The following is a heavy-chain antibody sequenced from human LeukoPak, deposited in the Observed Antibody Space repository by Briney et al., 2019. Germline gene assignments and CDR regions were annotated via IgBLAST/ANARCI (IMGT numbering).Heavy chain of an antibody. J-gene: IGHJ4*02. Sequence: AAVRVSCKASGGPFRSYAISWARQAPGQGLEWMGWISAYNGNTNYAQKLQGRVTMTTDTSTSTAYMELRSLRSDDTAVYYCARDYGDSNGYWGQGTLVTVSS. D-gene: IGHD4-17*01. CDR3: ARDYGDSNGY. CDR2: ISAYNGNT. V-gene: IGHV1-18*01. CDR1: GGPFRSYA.